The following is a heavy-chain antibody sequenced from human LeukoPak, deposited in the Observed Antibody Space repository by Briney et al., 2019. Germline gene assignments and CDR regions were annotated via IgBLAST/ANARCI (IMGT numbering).Heavy chain of an antibody. D-gene: IGHD3-3*01. CDR2: INPSGGST. Sequence: ASVKVSCKASGYTFTSYGISWVRQAPGQGLEWMGIINPSGGSTSYAQKFQGRVTMTRDTSTSTVYMELSSLRSEDTAVYYCARVSSPLTATIFGVVPLIDYWGQGTLVTVSS. V-gene: IGHV1-46*01. J-gene: IGHJ4*02. CDR1: GYTFTSYG. CDR3: ARVSSPLTATIFGVVPLIDY.